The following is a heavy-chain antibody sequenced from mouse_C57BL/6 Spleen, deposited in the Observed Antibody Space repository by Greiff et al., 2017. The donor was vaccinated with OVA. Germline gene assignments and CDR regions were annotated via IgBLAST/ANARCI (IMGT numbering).Heavy chain of an antibody. V-gene: IGHV3-6*01. Sequence: EVQLQQSGPGLVKPSQSLSLTCSVTGYSITSGYYWNWIRQFPGNKLEWMGYISYDGSNNYNPSLKNRISITRDTSKNQFFLKLNSVTTEDTATYYCAREGNGGMDYWGQGTSVTVSS. CDR2: ISYDGSN. J-gene: IGHJ4*01. CDR1: GYSITSGYY. D-gene: IGHD2-1*01. CDR3: AREGNGGMDY.